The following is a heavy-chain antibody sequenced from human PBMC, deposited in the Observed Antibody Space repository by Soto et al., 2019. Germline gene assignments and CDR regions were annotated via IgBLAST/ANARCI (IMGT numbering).Heavy chain of an antibody. Sequence: SETLSLTCTVSGGSIGSGGNYWSWIRQPPGRGLEWIRYIYYSGNTYYNPSLKTRLTISMATSKDQFSLNLGSVTAADTAVYFCASVARQLDPTLCIDPWGQGTLVTVSS. J-gene: IGHJ5*02. CDR1: GGSIGSGGNY. CDR2: IYYSGNT. V-gene: IGHV4-30-4*08. CDR3: ASVARQLDPTLCIDP. D-gene: IGHD1-1*01.